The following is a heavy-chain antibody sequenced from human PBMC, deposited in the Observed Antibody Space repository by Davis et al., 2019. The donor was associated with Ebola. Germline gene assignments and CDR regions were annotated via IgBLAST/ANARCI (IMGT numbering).Heavy chain of an antibody. CDR3: ASDY. V-gene: IGHV3-23*01. Sequence: GGSLRLSCATSGFTFNNYAMSWVRQTPGKGLQWVSGISGSGTKTYYADSVKGRFTISRDNAKNSLYLQMNSLRAEDTAVYYCASDYWGQGTLVTVSS. J-gene: IGHJ4*02. CDR1: GFTFNNYA. CDR2: ISGSGTKT.